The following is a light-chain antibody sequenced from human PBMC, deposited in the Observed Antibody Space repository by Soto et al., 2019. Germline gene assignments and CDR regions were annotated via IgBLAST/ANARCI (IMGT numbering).Light chain of an antibody. CDR1: SSNIGAGYD. V-gene: IGLV1-40*01. CDR3: QSYDSSLSGYV. CDR2: GNS. Sequence: QSVLTQPPSVSGAPGQRVTISCTGSSSNIGAGYDVYWYQQLPGTAPKLLIYGNSNRPSGVPDRLSGSKSGTSASLAITGLQAEDEADYYCQSYDSSLSGYVFGTGTKVTVL. J-gene: IGLJ1*01.